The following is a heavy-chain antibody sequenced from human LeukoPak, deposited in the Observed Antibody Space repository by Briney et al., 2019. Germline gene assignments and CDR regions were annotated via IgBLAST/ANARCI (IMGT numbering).Heavy chain of an antibody. Sequence: ASVKVSSKASGYTFTSYDINWVRQATGQGLEWMGWLNPNSGNTGSAQRFQGRVTMTRDTSRSTAYMELSSLTSEDTAVYYCARGPLVRLPSSFDPWGQGTLVTVSP. CDR2: LNPNSGNT. J-gene: IGHJ5*02. D-gene: IGHD3-16*02. V-gene: IGHV1-8*01. CDR3: ARGPLVRLPSSFDP. CDR1: GYTFTSYD.